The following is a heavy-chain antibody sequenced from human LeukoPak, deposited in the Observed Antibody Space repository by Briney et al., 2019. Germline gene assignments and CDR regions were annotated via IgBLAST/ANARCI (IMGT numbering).Heavy chain of an antibody. J-gene: IGHJ3*02. CDR3: ARAPFGSGTHDTFDI. V-gene: IGHV1-18*01. CDR2: ISTYNGNT. CDR1: AYTFTTHD. Sequence: ASVXXXXXASAYTFTTHDITWVRQAPGLGLEXMGWISTYNGNTKYAQTLQGRVTMTTDTSTSTAYMELRSLRSDDTAVYYCARAPFGSGTHDTFDIWGQGTMVTVSS. D-gene: IGHD3-10*01.